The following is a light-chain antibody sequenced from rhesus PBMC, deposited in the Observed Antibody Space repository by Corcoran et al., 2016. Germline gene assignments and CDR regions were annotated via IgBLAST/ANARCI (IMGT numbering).Light chain of an antibody. Sequence: DIQMTQSPSSLSASVGDTVTITCQASQGISSWLAWYQQKPGKAPNLLIYKASSLQRWVPSRFSGSGAGTDFTLTISRLQPEDFATYYCLQYSSSPRTFGQGTKVEIK. CDR3: LQYSSSPRT. CDR2: KAS. CDR1: QGISSW. V-gene: IGKV1-22*01. J-gene: IGKJ1*01.